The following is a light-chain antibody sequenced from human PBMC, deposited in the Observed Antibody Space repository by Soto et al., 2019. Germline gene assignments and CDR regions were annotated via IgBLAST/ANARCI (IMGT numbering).Light chain of an antibody. CDR3: SSYTSSSTSVV. CDR2: DVS. Sequence: QSALTQPASVSGSPGQSITISCTGTSSDVGGYNYVSWYQQHPGKAPKLMIYDVSNRPSGVSNRFSGSKSGNTASLTISGLQNEDEADYYCSSYTSSSTSVVFGRGTKLTVL. V-gene: IGLV2-14*01. J-gene: IGLJ3*02. CDR1: SSDVGGYNY.